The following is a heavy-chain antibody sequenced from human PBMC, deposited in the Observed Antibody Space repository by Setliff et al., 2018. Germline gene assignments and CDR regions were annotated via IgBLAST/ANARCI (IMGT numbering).Heavy chain of an antibody. CDR1: GGSISSYY. D-gene: IGHD3-3*01. CDR2: IYYSGST. Sequence: PSETLSLTCTVSGGSISSYYWSWIRQPPGKGLEWIGYIYYSGSTNYNPSLKSRVTIFVDTSKNQFSLKLNSVTAADTAAYYCASHPRVTIFGVVAFDYWGQGILVTVSS. CDR3: ASHPRVTIFGVVAFDY. V-gene: IGHV4-59*08. J-gene: IGHJ4*02.